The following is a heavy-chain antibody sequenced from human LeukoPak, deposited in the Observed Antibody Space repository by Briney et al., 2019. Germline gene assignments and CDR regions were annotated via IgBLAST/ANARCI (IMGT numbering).Heavy chain of an antibody. V-gene: IGHV1-18*01. D-gene: IGHD3-10*01. J-gene: IGHJ6*02. Sequence: ASVKVSCKASGYTFTNYAISWVRQASGQGPEWMGWINMYNGNTNYAQKLQGRVTMTTDTSTSTVYMELSSLRSEDTAVYYCARGVGVRGNRIMDVWGQGTTVTVSS. CDR2: INMYNGNT. CDR3: ARGVGVRGNRIMDV. CDR1: GYTFTNYA.